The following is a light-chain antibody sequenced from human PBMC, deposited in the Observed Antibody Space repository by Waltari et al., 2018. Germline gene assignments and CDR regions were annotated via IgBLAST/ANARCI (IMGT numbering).Light chain of an antibody. J-gene: IGKJ1*01. Sequence: DIRMTQSPSTLSASVGDRVTITCRASQSISSWLAWYQQKPGKAPKLLIYNASSLESGVPSRFSGSGSGTEFTLTISSLQPDDFATYYCQQYSSYSWTFGQGTKVEIK. V-gene: IGKV1-5*03. CDR3: QQYSSYSWT. CDR2: NAS. CDR1: QSISSW.